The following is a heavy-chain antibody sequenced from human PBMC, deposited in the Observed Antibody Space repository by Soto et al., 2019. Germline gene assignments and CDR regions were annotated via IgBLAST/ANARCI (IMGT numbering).Heavy chain of an antibody. J-gene: IGHJ4*01. CDR3: ARQSSDEPAF. D-gene: IGHD3-10*01. V-gene: IGHV5-51*01. CDR1: GYSLANYW. CDR2: IYPGDSDT. Sequence: PGESLKISCKGSGYSLANYWIGWVRQMPGKGLEWMGIIYPGDSDTRYRPSFQGQVTISADKSISTAYLQWSSLKASDTAMYYCARQSSDEPAFWGQGTLVTVSS.